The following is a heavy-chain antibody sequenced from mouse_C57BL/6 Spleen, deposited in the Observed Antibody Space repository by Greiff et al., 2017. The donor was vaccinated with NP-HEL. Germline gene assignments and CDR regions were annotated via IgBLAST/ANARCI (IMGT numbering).Heavy chain of an antibody. V-gene: IGHV1-15*01. J-gene: IGHJ2*01. CDR2: IDPETGGT. Sequence: VQLQQSGAELVRPGASVTLSCKASGYTFTDYEMHWVKQTPVHGLEWIGAIDPETGGTAYNQKFKGKAILTADKSSSTAYMELRSLTSEDSAVYYCTSGGLITTGEVFDYWGQGTTLTVSS. CDR3: TSGGLITTGEVFDY. CDR1: GYTFTDYE. D-gene: IGHD1-1*01.